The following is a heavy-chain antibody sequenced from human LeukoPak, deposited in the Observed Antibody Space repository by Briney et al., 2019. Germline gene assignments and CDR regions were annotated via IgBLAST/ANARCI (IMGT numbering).Heavy chain of an antibody. CDR1: GGSVSSGNYY. CDR3: ARGDYGDYENNWFDP. CDR2: IYYSGST. J-gene: IGHJ5*02. V-gene: IGHV4-61*01. D-gene: IGHD4-17*01. Sequence: PSETLSLTCTVSGGSVSSGNYYWSWIRQPPGKGLEWIGYIYYSGSTNYNPSLKSRVTISVNTSKNQFSLKLSSVTAADTAVYYCARGDYGDYENNWFDPWGQGTLVTVSS.